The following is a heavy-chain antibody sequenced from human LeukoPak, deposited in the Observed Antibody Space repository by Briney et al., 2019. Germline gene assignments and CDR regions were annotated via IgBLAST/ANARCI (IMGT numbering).Heavy chain of an antibody. CDR1: GGSISSSTYF. D-gene: IGHD3-10*01. J-gene: IGHJ4*02. CDR3: ASGAHTFDY. CDR2: IYNTGQT. V-gene: IGHV4-39*07. Sequence: LETLSLTCTVSGGSISSSTYFWDWIRQPPGKGLEWIGSIYNTGQTYYNPSLQNRPTISVDTSKNQFSLKLSSVTAADTAVYYCASGAHTFDYWGQGTLVTVSS.